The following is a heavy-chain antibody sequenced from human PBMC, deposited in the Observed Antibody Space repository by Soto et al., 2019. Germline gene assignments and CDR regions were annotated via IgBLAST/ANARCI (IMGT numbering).Heavy chain of an antibody. D-gene: IGHD5-18*01. CDR2: IYYSGST. Sequence: LSLTCTVSGGSISSGGYYWSWIRQHPGKGLEWIGYIYYSGSTYYNPSLKSRVTISVDTSKNQFSLKLSSVTAADTAVYYCARYSYGSENYYYYGMDVWGQGTTVTVSS. J-gene: IGHJ6*02. CDR3: ARYSYGSENYYYYGMDV. CDR1: GGSISSGGYY. V-gene: IGHV4-31*03.